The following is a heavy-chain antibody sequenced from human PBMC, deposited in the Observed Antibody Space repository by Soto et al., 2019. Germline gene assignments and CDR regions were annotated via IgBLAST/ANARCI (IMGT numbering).Heavy chain of an antibody. D-gene: IGHD2-15*01. Sequence: ELKLVESGGGLVQPGGSLRLSCAASGFTFSYYWMHWVRQAPGTGLVWVSHIHSDGTTTTYADSVKGRFTVSRDNTKNTLSLQMTSLRAEATAVYYCARGDRGGFDLWGQGTVAIVS. J-gene: IGHJ3*01. V-gene: IGHV3-74*01. CDR3: ARGDRGGFDL. CDR1: GFTFSYYW. CDR2: IHSDGTTT.